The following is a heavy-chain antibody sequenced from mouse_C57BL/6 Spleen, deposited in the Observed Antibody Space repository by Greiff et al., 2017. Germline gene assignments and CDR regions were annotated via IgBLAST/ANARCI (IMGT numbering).Heavy chain of an antibody. Sequence: QVQLQQSGAELVKPGASVKLSCKASGYTFTSYWMHWVKQRPGQGLEWIGMIHPNSGSTNYNEKFKSKATLTVDKSSSTAYMQLSSLTSEDSAVYYCARYGSSYEAYWGQGTLVTVSA. V-gene: IGHV1-64*01. CDR3: ARYGSSYEAY. D-gene: IGHD1-1*01. J-gene: IGHJ3*01. CDR1: GYTFTSYW. CDR2: IHPNSGST.